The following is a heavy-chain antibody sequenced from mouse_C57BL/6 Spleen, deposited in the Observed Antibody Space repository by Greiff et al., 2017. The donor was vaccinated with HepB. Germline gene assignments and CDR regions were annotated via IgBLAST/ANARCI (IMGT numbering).Heavy chain of an antibody. J-gene: IGHJ2*01. V-gene: IGHV1-52*01. Sequence: VQLQQSGAELVRPGSSVKLSCKASGYTFTSYWMHWVKQRPIQGLEWIGNIDPSDSETHYNQKFKDKATLTVDKSSSTAYMQLSSLTSEDSAVYYCARRGGSRGGYFDYWGQGTTLTVSS. D-gene: IGHD1-1*01. CDR2: IDPSDSET. CDR3: ARRGGSRGGYFDY. CDR1: GYTFTSYW.